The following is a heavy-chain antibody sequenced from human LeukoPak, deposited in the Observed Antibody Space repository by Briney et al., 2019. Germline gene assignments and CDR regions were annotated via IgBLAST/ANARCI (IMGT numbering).Heavy chain of an antibody. Sequence: SETLSLTCTVSGGSIDNNYWGWIRQPPGKGLEWIGSIYYSGSTYYISSLKSRVTISVDTSKNQFSLKLSSVTAADTAVYYCARVYGSGSYPLDYWGQGTLVTVSS. CDR1: GGSIDNNY. J-gene: IGHJ4*02. CDR3: ARVYGSGSYPLDY. D-gene: IGHD3-10*01. CDR2: IYYSGST. V-gene: IGHV4-39*07.